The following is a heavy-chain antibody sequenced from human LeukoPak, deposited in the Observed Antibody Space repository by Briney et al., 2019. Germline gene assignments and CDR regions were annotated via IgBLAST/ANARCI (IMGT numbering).Heavy chain of an antibody. Sequence: ASVTVSCKPSGYTFTSYGISWVRQAPGQGLEWVGWISAYNGNTNYAQKLQGRVTMTTDTSTSTAYMELRSLRSDDTAVYYCARVAEGIQLWLFDDYWGQGTLVTVSS. J-gene: IGHJ4*02. CDR3: ARVAEGIQLWLFDDY. V-gene: IGHV1-18*01. CDR1: GYTFTSYG. CDR2: ISAYNGNT. D-gene: IGHD5-18*01.